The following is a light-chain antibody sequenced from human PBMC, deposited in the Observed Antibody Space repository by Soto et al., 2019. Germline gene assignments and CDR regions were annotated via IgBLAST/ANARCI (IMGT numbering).Light chain of an antibody. V-gene: IGKV3-15*01. J-gene: IGKJ1*01. CDR2: DAS. Sequence: EIVMTQSPATLSVSPGERATLSCRASQSISRSLAWYQQKPGQAPRLLISDASTRATGIPARFSGSGSGTEFTLTISSLQSEDFAVYYCQQYNNWPPWTFGQGTKVDIK. CDR1: QSISRS. CDR3: QQYNNWPPWT.